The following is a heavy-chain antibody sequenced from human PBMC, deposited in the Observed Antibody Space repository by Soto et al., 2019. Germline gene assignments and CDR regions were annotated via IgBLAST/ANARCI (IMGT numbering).Heavy chain of an antibody. CDR1: GFSLSTSGVG. V-gene: IGHV2-5*02. CDR2: IYWDDDK. Sequence: QITLKESGPTLVKPTQTLTLTCTFSGFSLSTSGVGVGWIRQPPGKALEWLALIYWDDDKRYSPSLKSRLTITKDTSKNQVVLTMTNMDPVDAATYYCAHRAGLRWDAHAFDIWGQGTMVTVSS. D-gene: IGHD4-17*01. CDR3: AHRAGLRWDAHAFDI. J-gene: IGHJ3*02.